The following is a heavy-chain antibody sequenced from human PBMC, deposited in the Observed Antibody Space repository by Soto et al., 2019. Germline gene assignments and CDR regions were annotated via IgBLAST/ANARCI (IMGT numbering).Heavy chain of an antibody. Sequence: QVQLVESGGGVVQPGGSLRLSCAASGLTFGRHGIHWVRLGPGKGLELLAVTGSDGRRASYADSVKGRFTISRDNGQNTLYLQMNSLRAEETAVYYGARDDDYGDNGLDYWGQGTLVTVSS. J-gene: IGHJ4*02. D-gene: IGHD4-17*01. V-gene: IGHV3-33*01. CDR2: TGSDGRRA. CDR3: ARDDDYGDNGLDY. CDR1: GLTFGRHG.